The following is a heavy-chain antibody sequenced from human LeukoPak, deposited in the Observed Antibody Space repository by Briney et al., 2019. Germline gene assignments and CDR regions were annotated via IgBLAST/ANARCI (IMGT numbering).Heavy chain of an antibody. CDR2: ISPNSGGS. CDR1: GYTFTDYY. J-gene: IGHJ4*02. Sequence: ASVKVSCKASGYTFTDYYIHWVRQAPGQGLEWMGWISPNSGGSNFAQKFQGRVTMTRDTSISTAYMELSRLRSDDTAVYYCARVFIRRGPDYWGQGTLVTVSS. D-gene: IGHD3-16*02. V-gene: IGHV1-2*02. CDR3: ARVFIRRGPDY.